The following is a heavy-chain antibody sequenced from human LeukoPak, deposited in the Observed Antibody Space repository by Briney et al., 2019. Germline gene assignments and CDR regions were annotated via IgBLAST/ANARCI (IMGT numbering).Heavy chain of an antibody. CDR1: GFTFSSYS. D-gene: IGHD4-17*01. CDR3: ATGFKHDYGDYFEY. Sequence: NPGGPLRLSCGASGFTFSSYSMSWVRQAPGKGLEWVASISSSSAYIDYADSVKGRFTISRDNAKNSLYLQMNSLRAEDTALYYCATGFKHDYGDYFEYWGQGTLVTVSS. V-gene: IGHV3-21*04. CDR2: ISSSSAYI. J-gene: IGHJ4*02.